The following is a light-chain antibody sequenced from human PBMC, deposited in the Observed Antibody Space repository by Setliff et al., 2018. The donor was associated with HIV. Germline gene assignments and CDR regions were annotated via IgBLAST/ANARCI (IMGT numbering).Light chain of an antibody. CDR3: QVWDSSSDHSYV. CDR2: YDS. J-gene: IGLJ1*01. Sequence: SYELTQPPSVSVAPGKTARITCGGNNIGSKSVHWYQQKPGQAPVLVIYYDSDRPPGIPERFSGSNSGNTATLTISRVEAGDEADYYCQVWDSSSDHSYVFGTGTKVTV. CDR1: NIGSKS. V-gene: IGLV3-21*04.